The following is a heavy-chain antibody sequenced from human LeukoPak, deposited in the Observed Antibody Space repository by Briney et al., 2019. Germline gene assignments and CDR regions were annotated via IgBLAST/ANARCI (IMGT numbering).Heavy chain of an antibody. CDR3: AKDPYDFWSGYPRNDI. V-gene: IGHV3-23*01. J-gene: IGHJ3*02. Sequence: QSGGSLRLSCAASGFTFSSYAMSWVRQAPGKGLEWVSAIGGSGGSTYYADSVKGRFTISRDNSKNTLYLQMNSLRAEDTAVYYCAKDPYDFWSGYPRNDIWGQGTMVTVSS. CDR2: IGGSGGST. CDR1: GFTFSSYA. D-gene: IGHD3-3*01.